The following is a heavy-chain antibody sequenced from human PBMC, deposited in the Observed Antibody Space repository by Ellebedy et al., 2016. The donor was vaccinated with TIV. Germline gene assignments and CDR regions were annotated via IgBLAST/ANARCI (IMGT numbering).Heavy chain of an antibody. Sequence: GESLKISCAASGFTLSSYWMSWDRQTPGQGLEWVAYIKQDGSEKYYVDSVKGRFTISRDNAKNSLYLQMNSLRAEDTAVYYCARGRSFNWGQGTLVTVSS. CDR3: ARGRSFN. CDR1: GFTLSSYW. V-gene: IGHV3-7*03. D-gene: IGHD3-10*01. J-gene: IGHJ4*02. CDR2: IKQDGSEK.